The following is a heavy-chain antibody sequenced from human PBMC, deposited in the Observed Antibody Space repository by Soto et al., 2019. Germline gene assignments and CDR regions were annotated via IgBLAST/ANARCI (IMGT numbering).Heavy chain of an antibody. V-gene: IGHV3-53*01. Sequence: EVQLVESGGGLIQPGGSLRLSCAASGFTVSSNYMSWVHQAPGKGLEWVSVIYSGGSTYYADSVKGRFTISRDNSKNTLYLQMNSLRAEDTAVYYCAREQWLGGYGMDVWGQGTTVTVSS. CDR3: AREQWLGGYGMDV. D-gene: IGHD6-19*01. CDR1: GFTVSSNY. J-gene: IGHJ6*02. CDR2: IYSGGST.